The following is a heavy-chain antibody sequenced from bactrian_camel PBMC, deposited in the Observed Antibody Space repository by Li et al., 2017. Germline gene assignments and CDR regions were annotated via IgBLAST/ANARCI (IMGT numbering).Heavy chain of an antibody. Sequence: HVQLVESGGGSVQAGASLKLSCTASGYTSSSYCMGWFRQAPGQEREFVSAIDSAGSISYADSVKGRFTISQDNAKNTVYLQMNSLKPEDTAMYYCKTDPPMTEYVGAWCEYNYWGQGTQVTVS. V-gene: IGHV3S53*01. CDR2: IDSAGSI. J-gene: IGHJ4*01. CDR1: GYTSSSYC. CDR3: KTDPPMTEYVGAWCEYNY. D-gene: IGHD7*01.